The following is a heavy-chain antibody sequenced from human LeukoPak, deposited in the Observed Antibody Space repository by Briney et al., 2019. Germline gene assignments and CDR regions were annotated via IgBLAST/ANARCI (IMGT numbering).Heavy chain of an antibody. CDR3: ARDAHSLAAAGTQYFQH. Sequence: GGSLRLSCAASGFTFSSYAMHWVRQAPGKGLEWVAVISYDGSNKYYADSVKGRFTISRDNSKNTLYLQMNSLRAEDTAVYYCARDAHSLAAAGTQYFQHWGQGTLVTVSS. D-gene: IGHD6-13*01. CDR2: ISYDGSNK. CDR1: GFTFSSYA. J-gene: IGHJ1*01. V-gene: IGHV3-30-3*01.